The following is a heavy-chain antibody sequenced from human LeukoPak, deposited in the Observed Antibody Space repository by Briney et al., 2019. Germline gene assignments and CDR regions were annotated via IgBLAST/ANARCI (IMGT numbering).Heavy chain of an antibody. V-gene: IGHV4-59*01. J-gene: IGHJ3*02. CDR2: IYYSGST. D-gene: IGHD3-22*01. CDR1: GGSISSYY. Sequence: PSETLSLPCTVSGGSISSYYWSWIRQPPGKGLEWIGYIYYSGSTNYNPSLTSRVTISVDTSKNQFSLKLSSVTAADTAVYYCARRVVITADAFDIWGQGTMVTVSS. CDR3: ARRVVITADAFDI.